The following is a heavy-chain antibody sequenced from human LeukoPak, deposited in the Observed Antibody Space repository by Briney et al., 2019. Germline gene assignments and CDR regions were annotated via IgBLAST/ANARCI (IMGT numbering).Heavy chain of an antibody. CDR3: ATYRQVLLPFES. V-gene: IGHV3-23*01. Sequence: GALRLSCEASGFTFSTFAMIWVRQPPGKGLEWVSSIFPSGGEIHYADSVRGRFTISRDNSKSTLSLQMNSLRAEDTAIYYCATYRQVLLPFESWGQGTLVTVSS. CDR1: GFTFSTFA. J-gene: IGHJ4*02. CDR2: IFPSGGEI. D-gene: IGHD2/OR15-2a*01.